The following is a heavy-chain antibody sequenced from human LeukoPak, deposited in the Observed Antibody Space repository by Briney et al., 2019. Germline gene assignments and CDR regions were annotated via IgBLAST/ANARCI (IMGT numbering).Heavy chain of an antibody. J-gene: IGHJ3*02. CDR2: ISWNSGSI. D-gene: IGHD3-3*01. V-gene: IGHV3-9*03. CDR1: GYSISSGYY. Sequence: LSLTCTVSGYSISSGYYWGWIRQPPGKGLEWVSGISWNSGSIGYADSVKGRFTISRDNAKNSLYLQMNSLRAEDMALYYCAKDLGNTIFGVVSNAFDIWGQGTMVTVSS. CDR3: AKDLGNTIFGVVSNAFDI.